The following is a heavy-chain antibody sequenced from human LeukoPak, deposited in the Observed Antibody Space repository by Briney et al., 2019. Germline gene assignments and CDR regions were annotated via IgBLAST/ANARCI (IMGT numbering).Heavy chain of an antibody. D-gene: IGHD6-13*01. CDR3: ANMGIAAAATYFDY. Sequence: PGGSLRLSCAASGFTLSNYAMSWVRQAPGKGLEWVSAISGSGGSTYYADSVKGRFTISRDNSKNTLYLQMNSLRAEDTAVYYCANMGIAAAATYFDYWGQGTLVTVSS. J-gene: IGHJ4*02. V-gene: IGHV3-23*01. CDR1: GFTLSNYA. CDR2: ISGSGGST.